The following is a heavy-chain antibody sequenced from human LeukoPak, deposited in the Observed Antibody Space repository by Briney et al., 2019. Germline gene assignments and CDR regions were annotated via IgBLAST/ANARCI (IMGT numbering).Heavy chain of an antibody. D-gene: IGHD3-22*01. Sequence: PSETLSLTCTVSGGSISSYYWSWIRQPPGKGLEWIGYIYYSGSTNYNPSLKSRVTILVDTSKNQFSLKLSSVTAADTAVYYCASLSYYDSSGYRYYFDYWGQGTLVTVSS. J-gene: IGHJ4*02. CDR2: IYYSGST. CDR3: ASLSYYDSSGYRYYFDY. CDR1: GGSISSYY. V-gene: IGHV4-59*08.